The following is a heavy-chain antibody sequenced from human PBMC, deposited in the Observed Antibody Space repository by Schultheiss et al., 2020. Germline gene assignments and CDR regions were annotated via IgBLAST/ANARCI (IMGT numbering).Heavy chain of an antibody. Sequence: ASVKVSCKASGYTFTSYGISWVRQAPGQGLEWMGWISAYNGNTNYAQKLQGRVTMTTDTSTSTAYMELSSLTSEDTAVYYCARDQGSSWTFYYYYGMDVWGQGTTVTVSS. D-gene: IGHD6-13*01. CDR1: GYTFTSYG. V-gene: IGHV1-18*01. CDR2: ISAYNGNT. J-gene: IGHJ6*02. CDR3: ARDQGSSWTFYYYYGMDV.